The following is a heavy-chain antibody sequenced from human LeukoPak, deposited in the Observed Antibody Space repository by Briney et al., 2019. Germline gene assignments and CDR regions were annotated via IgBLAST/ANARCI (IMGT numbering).Heavy chain of an antibody. V-gene: IGHV3-7*01. D-gene: IGHD5-12*01. CDR3: ARDLFLSGYDADY. CDR1: GFTFSSYW. J-gene: IGHJ4*02. CDR2: IKQDGSEK. Sequence: GGSLRLSCAASGFTFSSYWMSWVRQAPGKGLEWVANIKQDGSEKYYVDSVKGRFTISRDNAKNSLYLQMNSLRAEDTAVYYCARDLFLSGYDADYWGQGTLVTVSS.